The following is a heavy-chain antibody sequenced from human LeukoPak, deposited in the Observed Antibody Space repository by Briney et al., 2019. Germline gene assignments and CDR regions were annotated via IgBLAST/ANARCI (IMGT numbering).Heavy chain of an antibody. D-gene: IGHD3-3*01. CDR2: IYHSGST. J-gene: IGHJ4*02. CDR1: GYSISSGYY. V-gene: IGHV4-38-2*02. CDR3: ARDPGAYNFWSGYSPYYFDY. Sequence: SETLSLTCTVSGYSISSGYYWGWIRPPPGKGLEWIGSIYHSGSTYYSPSLKTRVTISLDTSKNQFSLKLNSVAAADTAVYYCARDPGAYNFWSGYSPYYFDYWGQGTLVTVSS.